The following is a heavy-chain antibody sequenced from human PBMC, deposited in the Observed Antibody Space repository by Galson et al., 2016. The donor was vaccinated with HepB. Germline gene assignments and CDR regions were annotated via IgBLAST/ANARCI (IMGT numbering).Heavy chain of an antibody. CDR1: GDSVSRNGVT. Sequence: CAISGDSVSRNGVTWNWIRQSPSRGLEWLGRTYYMSNWDYDYAVSVNSRITIIPDTSSNQFSLYLKSVTPEDTAVYYCARATDYGDYANGMDVWGRGTMVTVTS. CDR3: ARATDYGDYANGMDV. D-gene: IGHD4-17*01. V-gene: IGHV6-1*01. CDR2: TYYMSNWDY. J-gene: IGHJ6*02.